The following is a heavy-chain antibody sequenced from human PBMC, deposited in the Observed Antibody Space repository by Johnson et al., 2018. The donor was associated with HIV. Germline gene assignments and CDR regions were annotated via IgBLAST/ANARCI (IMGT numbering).Heavy chain of an antibody. CDR3: ARDWGGYCSGGSCYGDAFDI. CDR2: IRYDGSNK. CDR1: GFIFSSYG. V-gene: IGHV3-30*02. J-gene: IGHJ3*02. D-gene: IGHD2-15*01. Sequence: QVQLVESGGGVVQPGRSRRLSCAASGFIFSSYGMHWVRQAPGKGLEWVAFIRYDGSNKYYAESVQGRFNISRDNPKNTLYLQMDSLRIEDTAVYYCARDWGGYCSGGSCYGDAFDIWGQGTMVTVSS.